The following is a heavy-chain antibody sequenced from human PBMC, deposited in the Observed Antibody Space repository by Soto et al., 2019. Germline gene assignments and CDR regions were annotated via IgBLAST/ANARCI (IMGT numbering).Heavy chain of an antibody. J-gene: IGHJ6*02. D-gene: IGHD2-2*03. CDR2: INHSGST. CDR1: GGSFSGYY. Sequence: SETLSLTCAVYGGSFSGYYWTWIRQPPGTGQEWIGEINHSGSTNYNPSLLSRVTISVDTSKNEFSLRLSSVTAADTAVYYCARINGYCVSTNCHGYYGMDVWGQGTTVTVSS. V-gene: IGHV4-34*01. CDR3: ARINGYCVSTNCHGYYGMDV.